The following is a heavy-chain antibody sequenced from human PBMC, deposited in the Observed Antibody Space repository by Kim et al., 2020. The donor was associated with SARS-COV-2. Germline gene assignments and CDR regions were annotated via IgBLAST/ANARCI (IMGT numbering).Heavy chain of an antibody. CDR3: ARGTVAPAGTDF. CDR2: VNGDGRYT. CDR1: GFTFSSYW. Sequence: GGSLRLSCAASGFTFSSYWMHWVRQAPGKGLVWVSRVNGDGRYTNYADSVKGRFSISRDNANSTLYLQMNSLRAEDTAVYYCARGTVAPAGTDFLGQGTLVSVSS. D-gene: IGHD6-13*01. J-gene: IGHJ4*02. V-gene: IGHV3-74*01.